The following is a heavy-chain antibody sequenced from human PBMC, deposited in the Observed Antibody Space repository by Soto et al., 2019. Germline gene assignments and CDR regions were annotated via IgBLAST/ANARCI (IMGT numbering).Heavy chain of an antibody. CDR1: GVSISNNY. D-gene: IGHD7-27*01. CDR2: IYYNGNT. Sequence: QVQLQESGPGLVKPSETLSLTCTVSGVSISNNYWSWIRQPPGKGLEWIGYIYYNGNTNYNPSLKCRVTMSVDTSRNQISLKLTTVTAADTAVYYCTRANWYSEYWGQGTLVTVSS. J-gene: IGHJ4*02. V-gene: IGHV4-59*01. CDR3: TRANWYSEY.